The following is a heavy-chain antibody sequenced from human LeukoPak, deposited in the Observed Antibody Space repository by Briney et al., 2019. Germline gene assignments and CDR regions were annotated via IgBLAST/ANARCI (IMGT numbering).Heavy chain of an antibody. J-gene: IGHJ6*03. CDR1: GGTFSSYA. CDR3: ARGQGDRSYYYYYMDV. V-gene: IGHV1-18*01. Sequence: ASVKVSCKASGGTFSSYAISWVRQAPGQGLEWMGWISAYNGNTNYAQKLQGRVTMTTDTSTSTAYMELRSLRSDDTAVYYCARGQGDRSYYYYYMDVWGKGTTVTVSS. D-gene: IGHD3-16*02. CDR2: ISAYNGNT.